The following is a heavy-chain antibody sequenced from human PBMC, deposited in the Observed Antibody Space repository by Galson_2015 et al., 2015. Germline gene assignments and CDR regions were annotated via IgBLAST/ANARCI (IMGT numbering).Heavy chain of an antibody. CDR1: GFTFSSYG. D-gene: IGHD5-18*01. J-gene: IGHJ6*03. V-gene: IGHV3-33*01. Sequence: SLRLSCAASGFTFSSYGMHWVRQAPGKGLEWVGLIWPDGSNKNYADSVKGRFTITRGNSKNTLYLQMNSLRAEDTAVYYCARGGSETAMVISYYCCYMDVWGKGTTVTVSS. CDR3: ARGGSETAMVISYYCCYMDV. CDR2: IWPDGSNK.